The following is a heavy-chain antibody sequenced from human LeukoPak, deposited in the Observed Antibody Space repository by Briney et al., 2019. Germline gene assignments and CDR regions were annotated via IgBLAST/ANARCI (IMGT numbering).Heavy chain of an antibody. CDR1: GASISSGGYY. D-gene: IGHD3-22*01. CDR3: TSVENVIYYDSRAGAFDI. CDR2: IYYSGSI. Sequence: SQSLSLTCTVSGASISSGGYYWSWIRQHPGKGLEWIGYIYYSGSIYYNPSLNSLVTISVDTSKNQFSLKLNSVTAAETAVYYCTSVENVIYYDSRAGAFDIWAQGTMVTVSS. J-gene: IGHJ3*02. V-gene: IGHV4-31*01.